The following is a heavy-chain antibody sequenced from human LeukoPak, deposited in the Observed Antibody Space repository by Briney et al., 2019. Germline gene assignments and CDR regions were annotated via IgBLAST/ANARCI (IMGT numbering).Heavy chain of an antibody. CDR3: ARDSHYGNFDY. J-gene: IGHJ4*02. D-gene: IGHD3-10*01. CDR1: GYTFTSYA. CDR2: INAGNGNT. V-gene: IGHV1-3*01. Sequence: ASVKVSCKASGYTFTSYAMHWVRQAPGQRLEWMGWINAGNGNTKYSQKFQGRVTITRDTSASTAYMELSSLRFEDTAVYYCARDSHYGNFDYWGQGTLVTVSS.